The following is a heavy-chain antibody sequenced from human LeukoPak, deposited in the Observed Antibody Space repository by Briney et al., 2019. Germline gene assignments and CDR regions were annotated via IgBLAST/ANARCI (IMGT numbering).Heavy chain of an antibody. Sequence: GGSLRLSCATSGFTFSAHYMDWVRQAPGQGLEWVGRITNRDARYSTQYAASVKGRFSISRDDSKSSFYLQMNSLKTEDTALYYCARVALGPAGEYDAWGQGTMATVSS. D-gene: IGHD3-16*01. CDR2: ITNRDARYST. CDR1: GFTFSAHY. V-gene: IGHV3-72*01. J-gene: IGHJ5*02. CDR3: ARVALGPAGEYDA.